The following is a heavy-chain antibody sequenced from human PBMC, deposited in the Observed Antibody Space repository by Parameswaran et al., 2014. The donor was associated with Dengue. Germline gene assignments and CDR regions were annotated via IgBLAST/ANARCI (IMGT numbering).Heavy chain of an antibody. CDR3: ARDGAQLIYYYYYYMDV. J-gene: IGHJ6*03. D-gene: IGHD6-6*01. V-gene: IGHV3-48*03. CDR2: ISSSGSTI. Sequence: VRQMPGKGLEWVSYISSSGSTIYYADSVKGRFTISRDNAKNSLYLQMNSLRAEDTAVYYCARDGAQLIYYYYYYMDVWGKGTTVTVSS.